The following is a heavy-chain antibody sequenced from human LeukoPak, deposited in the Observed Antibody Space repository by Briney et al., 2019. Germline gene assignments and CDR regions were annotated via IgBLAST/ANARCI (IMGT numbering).Heavy chain of an antibody. Sequence: ASVKVSCKASGYTFTGYYMHWVRPAPGQGLEWMGWINPNSGGTNYAQKFQGRVTMTRDTSISTAYMELSRLRSDDTAVYYCARVPLRIDAFDIWGQGTMVTVSS. CDR1: GYTFTGYY. J-gene: IGHJ3*02. CDR3: ARVPLRIDAFDI. V-gene: IGHV1-2*02. CDR2: INPNSGGT.